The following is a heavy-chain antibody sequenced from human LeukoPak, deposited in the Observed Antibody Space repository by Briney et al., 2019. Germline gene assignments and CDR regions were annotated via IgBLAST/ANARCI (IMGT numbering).Heavy chain of an antibody. Sequence: SETLSPTCSVSSGSINSNSHHWDWIRQAPGKGLEWIGNIYYSGPTSYNPSLKSRVTISVDTSKNQFSLRLSSVTAADTAVYYCARRGDILTDYAFDYWGQGTLVTVSS. J-gene: IGHJ4*02. CDR1: SGSINSNSHH. CDR3: ARRGDILTDYAFDY. D-gene: IGHD3-9*01. V-gene: IGHV4-39*01. CDR2: IYYSGPT.